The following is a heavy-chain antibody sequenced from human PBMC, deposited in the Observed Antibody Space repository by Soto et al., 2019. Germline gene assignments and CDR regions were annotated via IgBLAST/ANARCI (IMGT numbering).Heavy chain of an antibody. CDR1: EFTFSTYA. V-gene: IGHV3-23*01. J-gene: IGHJ2*01. CDR2: ISGSGGST. CDR3: AKDLANWYFDL. Sequence: EVQLLESGGGLVQPGGSLRLSCAASEFTFSTYAMSWVRQSPGKGLEWVSGISGSGGSTNYADSVKGRFTISRDNSKNTLYLQMNSLRAEDTAVYYCAKDLANWYFDLWGRGTLVTVSS.